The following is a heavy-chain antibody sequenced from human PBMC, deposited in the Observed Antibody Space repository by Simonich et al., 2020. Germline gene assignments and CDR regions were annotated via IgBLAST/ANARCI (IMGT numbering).Heavy chain of an antibody. D-gene: IGHD7-27*01. CDR1: GYTCTGYY. J-gene: IGHJ6*03. Sequence: QVQLVQSGAEVKKPGASVKVSCKASGYTCTGYYMHWMRQAPGQGLEWMGWLNPNRGGTNYAQKFQGRVTMTRDTAISTAYMELSRLRSDDTAVYYCARGPLTGDYYYMDVWGKGTTVTVSS. CDR2: LNPNRGGT. V-gene: IGHV1-2*02. CDR3: ARGPLTGDYYYMDV.